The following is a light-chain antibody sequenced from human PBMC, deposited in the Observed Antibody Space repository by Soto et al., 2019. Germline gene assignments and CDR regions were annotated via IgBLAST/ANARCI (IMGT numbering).Light chain of an antibody. J-gene: IGLJ2*01. V-gene: IGLV2-14*01. CDR3: SSYTNYNTRGV. CDR1: SSDVGGYNY. CDR2: DVS. Sequence: QSVLTQPASVSGSPGQSITISCTGTSSDVGGYNYVSWYQQHPGKAPKLMIYDVSNRPSGISNRFSGSKSGNTASLTISGLQAEDEADYYCSSYTNYNTRGVFGGGTKLTVL.